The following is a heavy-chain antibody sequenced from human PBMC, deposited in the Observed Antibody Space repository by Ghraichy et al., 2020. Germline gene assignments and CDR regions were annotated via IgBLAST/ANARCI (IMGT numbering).Heavy chain of an antibody. V-gene: IGHV1-69*13. CDR1: GGTFSSYA. CDR2: IIPIFGTA. J-gene: IGHJ4*02. CDR3: ARDEGYSSGQSY. D-gene: IGHD6-19*01. Sequence: SVKVSCKASGGTFSSYAISWVRQAPGQGLEWMGGIIPIFGTANYAQKFQGRVTITADESTSTAYMELSSLRSEDTAVYYCARDEGYSSGQSYWGQGTLVTVSS.